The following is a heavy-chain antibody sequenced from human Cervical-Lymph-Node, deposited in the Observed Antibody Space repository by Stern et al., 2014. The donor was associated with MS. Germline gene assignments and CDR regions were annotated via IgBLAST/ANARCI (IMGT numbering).Heavy chain of an antibody. D-gene: IGHD5-18*01. CDR1: GFTFSSHW. J-gene: IGHJ2*01. V-gene: IGHV3-74*02. Sequence: EMQLVESGGALVQPGGSLRLSCTASGFTFSSHWMHWVRQAPGQGLAWVARINTDGRSTDYAESLRDRLTIYRDNAHNSPYLQMKSLRADDTAVYFCARMKGIQLWQRYFDLWGRGTLVPVSS. CDR3: ARMKGIQLWQRYFDL. CDR2: INTDGRST.